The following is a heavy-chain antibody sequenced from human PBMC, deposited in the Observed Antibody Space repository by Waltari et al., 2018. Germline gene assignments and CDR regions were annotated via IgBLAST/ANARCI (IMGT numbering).Heavy chain of an antibody. Sequence: QVQLVQSGAEVKKPGSSLTVSCKASGGTFSSYAISWVRQAPVQGLEWMGGIIPILGTANYAQKFQGRGTSTADEATSTAYMELSSLRSEDTAVYYCAREAYCSGGSCYSFTPFDDWGQGTLVTVSS. J-gene: IGHJ4*02. CDR2: IIPILGTA. D-gene: IGHD2-15*01. CDR3: AREAYCSGGSCYSFTPFDD. V-gene: IGHV1-69*01. CDR1: GGTFSSYA.